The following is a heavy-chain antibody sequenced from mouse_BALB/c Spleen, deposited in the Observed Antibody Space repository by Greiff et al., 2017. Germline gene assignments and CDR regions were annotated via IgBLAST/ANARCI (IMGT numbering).Heavy chain of an antibody. CDR1: GFSLTGYG. J-gene: IGHJ4*01. CDR2: IWGDGST. V-gene: IGHV2-6-7*01. D-gene: IGHD2-14*01. Sequence: QVQLKESGPGLVAPSQSLSITCTVSGFSLTGYGVNWVRQPPGKGLEWLGMIWGDGSTDYNSALKSRLSISKDNSKSQVFIKMNSLQTDDTARYYCAREEVRRNYAMDYWGQGTSVTVSS. CDR3: AREEVRRNYAMDY.